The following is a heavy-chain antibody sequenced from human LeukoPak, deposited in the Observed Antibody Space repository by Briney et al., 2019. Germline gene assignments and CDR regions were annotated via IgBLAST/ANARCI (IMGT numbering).Heavy chain of an antibody. Sequence: TGGSLRLSYAPSGFIFANSCMSSVRQAPGKGLEWVSCINCNGSGTDYADSVKGRFTISRDNAKNSLYLQMNSLRAEDTALYHCDSMVGVEVVNPHWLDYWGQGTLVTVSS. D-gene: IGHD3-22*01. CDR3: DSMVGVEVVNPHWLDY. CDR1: GFIFANSC. J-gene: IGHJ4*02. CDR2: INCNGSGT. V-gene: IGHV3-20*01.